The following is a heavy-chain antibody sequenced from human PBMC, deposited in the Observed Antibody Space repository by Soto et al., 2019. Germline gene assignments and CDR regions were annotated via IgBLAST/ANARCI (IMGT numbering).Heavy chain of an antibody. V-gene: IGHV4-4*02. D-gene: IGHD3-3*01. Sequence: SETLSVTCAVSGGSISSSNWWSLVRQPPGKGLEWIGEIYHSGSTNYNPSLKSRVTISVDKSKNQFSLKLSSVTAADTAVYYCARGEYYDFWSGYSYYFDYRGQSTLVTVST. CDR3: ARGEYYDFWSGYSYYFDY. CDR1: GGSISSSNW. J-gene: IGHJ4*02. CDR2: IYHSGST.